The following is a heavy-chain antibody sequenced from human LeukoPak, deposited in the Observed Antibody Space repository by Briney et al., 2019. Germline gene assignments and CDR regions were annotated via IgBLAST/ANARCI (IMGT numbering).Heavy chain of an antibody. D-gene: IGHD6-19*01. V-gene: IGHV1-69*01. J-gene: IGHJ4*02. CDR3: ARFAGRYSSGWTRGMDY. CDR2: IIPIFGTA. CDR1: GGTFSSYA. Sequence: SVKVPCKASGGTFSSYAISWVRQAPGQGLEWMGGIIPIFGTANYAQKFQGRVTITADESTSTAYMELSSLRSEDTAVYYCARFAGRYSSGWTRGMDYWGQGTLVTVSS.